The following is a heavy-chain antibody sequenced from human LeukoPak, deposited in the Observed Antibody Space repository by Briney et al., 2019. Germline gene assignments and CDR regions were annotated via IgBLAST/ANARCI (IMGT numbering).Heavy chain of an antibody. D-gene: IGHD3-22*01. CDR3: AGDHYYDSSGYNRFDY. J-gene: IGHJ4*02. Sequence: ASVKVSCKASGGTFSSYAISWVRQAPGQGLEWMGRIIPILGIANYAQKFQGRVTITADKSTSTAYMELSSLRSEDTAVYYCAGDHYYDSSGYNRFDYWGQGTLVTVSS. CDR2: IIPILGIA. CDR1: GGTFSSYA. V-gene: IGHV1-69*04.